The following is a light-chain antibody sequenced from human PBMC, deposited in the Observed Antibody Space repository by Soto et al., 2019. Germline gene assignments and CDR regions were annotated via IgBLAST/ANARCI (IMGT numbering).Light chain of an antibody. CDR3: QQYNSYSPWT. J-gene: IGKJ1*01. CDR1: QSISSW. Sequence: DIQMTQSPSTLSASVGYRFTITCRASQSISSWLAWYQQKPGKAPKLLIYDASSLESGVPSRFSGSGSGTEFTLTIRSLQPDDFATYYCQQYNSYSPWTFGQGTKGDIK. V-gene: IGKV1-5*01. CDR2: DAS.